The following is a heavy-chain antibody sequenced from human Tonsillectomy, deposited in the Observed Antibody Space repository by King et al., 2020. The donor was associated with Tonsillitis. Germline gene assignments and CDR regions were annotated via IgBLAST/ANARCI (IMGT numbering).Heavy chain of an antibody. CDR2: IDSSSTTT. J-gene: IGHJ4*02. CDR1: GFIFSTYS. D-gene: IGHD4-23*01. V-gene: IGHV3-48*01. Sequence: VQLVESGGGLVQPGGSLRLSCAASGFIFSTYSMNWVRQAPGKGLEWVSYIDSSSTTTYYADSVKGRFTISRDNAKNSLYLQMNGLRLEDTAVYYCARDNHRGATVLTSFEYWGQGTLVTVSS. CDR3: ARDNHRGATVLTSFEY.